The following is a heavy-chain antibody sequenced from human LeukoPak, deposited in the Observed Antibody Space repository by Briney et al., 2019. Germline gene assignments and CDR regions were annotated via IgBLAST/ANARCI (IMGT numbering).Heavy chain of an antibody. CDR1: DGSIISSSYY. CDR2: IYYSGST. CDR3: ARGVARSSKFHFSYYFDY. Sequence: SETLSLTCTVSDGSIISSSYYWGWIRQPPGKGLEWIGSIYYSGSTSYNPSLKSRVTISVDTSKNQFSLKLSSVTAADTAVYYCARGVARSSKFHFSYYFDYWGQGTLVTVSS. V-gene: IGHV4-39*07. J-gene: IGHJ4*02. D-gene: IGHD6-6*01.